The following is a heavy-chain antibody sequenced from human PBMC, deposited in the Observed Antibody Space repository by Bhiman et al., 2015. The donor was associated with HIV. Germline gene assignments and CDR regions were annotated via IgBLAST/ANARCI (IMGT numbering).Heavy chain of an antibody. CDR3: ARDLTAGYSNSKKAFDI. D-gene: IGHD6-13*01. Sequence: EVQLVESGGGLVQPGGSLRLSCAASGFSFSSYWLSWVRQAPGKGLEWISFIGSSGDQINYADSVKGRFTISRDNAENSLYLQMDSLRAEDTAVYFCARDLTAGYSNSKKAFDIWGQGTMVIVSS. CDR1: GFSFSSYW. V-gene: IGHV3-48*03. CDR2: IGSSGDQI. J-gene: IGHJ3*02.